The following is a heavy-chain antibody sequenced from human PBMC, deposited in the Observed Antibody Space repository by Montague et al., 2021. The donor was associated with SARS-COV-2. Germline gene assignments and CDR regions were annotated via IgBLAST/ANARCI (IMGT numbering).Heavy chain of an antibody. D-gene: IGHD3-9*01. V-gene: IGHV2-70*04. CDR2: IDWDDDK. Sequence: PALVKPTQTLTLTCTFSGFSLRTSGMRASWIRQPPGKALEWPARIDWDDDKFYSTSLKTRLTISKDTSKNQVALTMTNMDPVDTATYYCARSYYDILTAYYTPFDYWGQGTLVTVSS. J-gene: IGHJ4*02. CDR1: GFSLRTSGMR. CDR3: ARSYYDILTAYYTPFDY.